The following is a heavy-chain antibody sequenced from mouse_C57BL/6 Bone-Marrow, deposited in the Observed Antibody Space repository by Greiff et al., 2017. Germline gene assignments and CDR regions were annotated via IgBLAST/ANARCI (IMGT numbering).Heavy chain of an antibody. V-gene: IGHV1-82*01. J-gene: IGHJ2*01. D-gene: IGHD1-1*01. CDR3: ATTVVPLDYFDY. CDR2: IYPGDGDT. Sequence: VKLMESGPELVKPGASVKISCKASGYAFSSSWMNWVKQRPGKGLEWIGRIYPGDGDTNYNGKFKGKATLTADKSSSTAYMQLSSLTSEDSAVYFCATTVVPLDYFDYWGQGTTLTVSS. CDR1: GYAFSSSW.